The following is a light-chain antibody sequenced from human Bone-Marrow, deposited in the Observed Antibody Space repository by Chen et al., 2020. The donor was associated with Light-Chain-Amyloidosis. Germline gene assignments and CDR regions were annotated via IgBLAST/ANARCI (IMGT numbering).Light chain of an antibody. CDR3: QSYDTRLSGLYV. V-gene: IGLV1-40*01. CDR1: SSNIGAGYD. CDR2: AND. Sequence: QSVLTQPPSVSGAPGQRVTISCTGSSSNIGAGYDVHWYQQLPGTAPKLLIYANDNRPSGVPDRFSGSKSGTSASLAITGLQAEDGADYYCQSYDTRLSGLYVFGTGTKVTVL. J-gene: IGLJ1*01.